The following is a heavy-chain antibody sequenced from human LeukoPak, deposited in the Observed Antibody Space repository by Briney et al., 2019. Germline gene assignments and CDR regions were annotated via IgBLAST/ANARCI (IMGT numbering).Heavy chain of an antibody. Sequence: GASVKVSCKASGYTFTSCAMNWVRQAPGQGLEWMGWINTNTGNPTYAQGFTGRFVFSLDTSVSTAYLQISSLKAEDTAVYYCARRDVLLWFGARYYGMDVWGQGTTVTVSS. D-gene: IGHD3-10*01. CDR3: ARRDVLLWFGARYYGMDV. CDR1: GYTFTSCA. J-gene: IGHJ6*02. CDR2: INTNTGNP. V-gene: IGHV7-4-1*02.